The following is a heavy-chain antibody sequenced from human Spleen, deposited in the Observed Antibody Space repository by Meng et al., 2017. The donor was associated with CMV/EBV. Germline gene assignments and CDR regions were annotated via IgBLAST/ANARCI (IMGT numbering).Heavy chain of an antibody. CDR1: GGSISSSSYS. D-gene: IGHD1-26*01. CDR2: IYYSGST. Sequence: QLPLQGSGPGLGKPSEALSLTCTVSGGSISSSSYSWGWIRQPPGKGLEWIGSIYYSGSTYYNPSLKSRVTISVDTSKNQFSLKLSSVTAADTAVYYCMGATKGNWFDPWGQGTLVTVSS. J-gene: IGHJ5*02. CDR3: MGATKGNWFDP. V-gene: IGHV4-39*07.